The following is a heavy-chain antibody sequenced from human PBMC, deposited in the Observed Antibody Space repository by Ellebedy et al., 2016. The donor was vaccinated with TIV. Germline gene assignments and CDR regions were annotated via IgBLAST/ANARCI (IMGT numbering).Heavy chain of an antibody. J-gene: IGHJ4*02. V-gene: IGHV3-7*03. CDR2: INPDGSAE. D-gene: IGHD3-16*01. CDR1: GGSVSSTRYY. Sequence: PSETLSLTCSVSGGSVSSTRYYWAWIRQPPGKGLEWVAHINPDGSAEYYVDSVKGRFTISRDNAKRSLFLQMNSLRVDDTAVYYCVTWGQSYGRWGQGSLVTISS. CDR3: VTWGQSYGR.